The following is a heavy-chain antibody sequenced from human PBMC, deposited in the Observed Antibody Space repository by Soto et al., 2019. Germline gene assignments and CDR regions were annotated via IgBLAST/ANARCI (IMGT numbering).Heavy chain of an antibody. CDR3: ATDERHFIIIACYGGRYNGITF. CDR2: IWYDGSNK. CDR1: GFTFSTYG. V-gene: IGHV3-33*01. D-gene: IGHD2-2*01. Sequence: GGSLRLSCGASGFTFSTYGMHWVRQAPGKGLEWVAVIWYDGSNKYYTDSVKGRFTISRDNSKNTLYLQMNSLRAEDTAVYYCATDERHFIIIACYGGRYNGITFWGQGT. J-gene: IGHJ6*02.